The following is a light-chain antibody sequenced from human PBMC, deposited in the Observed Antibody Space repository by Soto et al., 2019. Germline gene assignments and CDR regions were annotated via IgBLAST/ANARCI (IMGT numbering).Light chain of an antibody. V-gene: IGKV3-20*01. Sequence: EIVLTQSPGTLSLSPGERATLSCRASQSIRSSYLAWYQQRPGQAPRLLIYGASSRATGIPDRFIGSGSGTDFTLTISRLEPEDFAVYYCQKYGGSPLVTFGPGTKVDVK. CDR2: GAS. CDR3: QKYGGSPLVT. J-gene: IGKJ3*01. CDR1: QSIRSSY.